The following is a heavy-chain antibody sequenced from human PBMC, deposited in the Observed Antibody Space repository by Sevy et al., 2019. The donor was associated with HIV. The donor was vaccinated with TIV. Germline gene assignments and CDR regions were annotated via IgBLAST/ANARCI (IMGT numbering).Heavy chain of an antibody. V-gene: IGHV3-7*01. CDR3: ARDWGDDFDDRRASYYYFYGMDV. Sequence: GESLKISCAASGFTFSIYWMTWVRQAPGKGLEWVANIKQDGSEKYYVDSVKGRFTISRDNAKNSLYLQMNSLRADDTAEYYCARDWGDDFDDRRASYYYFYGMDVWGQGTTVTVSS. J-gene: IGHJ6*02. CDR2: IKQDGSEK. D-gene: IGHD4-17*01. CDR1: GFTFSIYW.